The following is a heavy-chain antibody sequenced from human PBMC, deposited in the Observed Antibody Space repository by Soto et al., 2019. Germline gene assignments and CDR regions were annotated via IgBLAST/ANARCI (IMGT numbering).Heavy chain of an antibody. V-gene: IGHV3-23*01. CDR1: GFTFSSYA. D-gene: IGHD2-21*01. CDR3: AKDSALRVKDH. Sequence: VQLLESGGGLVQPGGSLRLSCAASGFTFSSYAMTWVRQAPGKGLQWVSAISGSGGSTYYADSVKGRFTISRDNSENTLYRQMNSLRAEDTAVYYCAKDSALRVKDHWGQGTLVTVSS. CDR2: ISGSGGST. J-gene: IGHJ4*02.